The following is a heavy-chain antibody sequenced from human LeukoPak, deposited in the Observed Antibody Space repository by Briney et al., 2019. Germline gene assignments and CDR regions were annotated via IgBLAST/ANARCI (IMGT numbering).Heavy chain of an antibody. J-gene: IGHJ4*02. D-gene: IGHD7-27*01. V-gene: IGHV3-30*18. CDR3: AKNWDLDY. Sequence: PGRSLRLSCAASGFTFSSYAMHWVRQAPGKGLEWVAVISNDGSNKYYADSVKGRFTISRDNSKNTLYLQMNSLRAEDTAVYYCAKNWDLDYWGQGTLVAVSS. CDR1: GFTFSSYA. CDR2: ISNDGSNK.